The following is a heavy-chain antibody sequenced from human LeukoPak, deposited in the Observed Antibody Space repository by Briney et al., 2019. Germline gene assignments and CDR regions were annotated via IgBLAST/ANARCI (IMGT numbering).Heavy chain of an antibody. D-gene: IGHD2-15*01. CDR3: SSEEHRLAVFGSSAFEL. Sequence: GGALRLSCEASGFTFRDHWMHWVRQAPGKGLAWVSHINIDGGLTNYADSVKGRLTVSRDNARNIPYLQMNSQRAEGTAIYCWSSEEHRLAVFGSSAFELGGQGTLVTVSP. CDR2: INIDGGLT. CDR1: GFTFRDHW. J-gene: IGHJ3*01. V-gene: IGHV3-74*01.